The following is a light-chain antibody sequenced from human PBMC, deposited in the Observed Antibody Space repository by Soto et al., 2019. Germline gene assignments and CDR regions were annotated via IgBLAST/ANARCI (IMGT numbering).Light chain of an antibody. V-gene: IGLV2-11*02. CDR3: CSYAGSSTWV. CDR2: EVN. J-gene: IGLJ3*02. Sequence: QSALTQPRSMSGSPGHSVTISCTGSSSDVGGYYYVAWYQQHPGRAPELIISEVNKRRSGVPDRFSGSKSGNTASLTISGLQDEDEADYYCCSYAGSSTWVFGGGTKLTVL. CDR1: SSDVGGYYY.